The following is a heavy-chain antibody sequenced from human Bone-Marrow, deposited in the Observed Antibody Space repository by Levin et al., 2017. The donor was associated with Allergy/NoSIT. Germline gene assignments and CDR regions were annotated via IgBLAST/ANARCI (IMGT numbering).Heavy chain of an antibody. J-gene: IGHJ5*02. V-gene: IGHV4-39*01. CDR2: IYYSGST. Sequence: SETLSLTCTVSGGSISSSSYYWGWIRQPPGTGLEWIGSIYYSGSTYYNPSLKSRVTISVDTSKNQFSLKLSSVTAADTAVYYCARHLTMVQVWFDPWGQGTLVTVSS. D-gene: IGHD3-10*01. CDR1: GGSISSSSYY. CDR3: ARHLTMVQVWFDP.